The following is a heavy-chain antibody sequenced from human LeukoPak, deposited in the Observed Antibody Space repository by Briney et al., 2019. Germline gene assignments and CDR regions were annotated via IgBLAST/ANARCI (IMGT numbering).Heavy chain of an antibody. CDR3: AKDQDYYDSSGPYYFDY. Sequence: GGSLRLSCAASGFTFSNYGMHWVRQAPGKGLEWVAVISYDGSNKYYADSVKGRFTISRDNSKNTLYLQMNSLRAEDTAVYYCAKDQDYYDSSGPYYFDYWGQGTLVTVSS. V-gene: IGHV3-30*18. CDR1: GFTFSNYG. J-gene: IGHJ4*02. D-gene: IGHD3-22*01. CDR2: ISYDGSNK.